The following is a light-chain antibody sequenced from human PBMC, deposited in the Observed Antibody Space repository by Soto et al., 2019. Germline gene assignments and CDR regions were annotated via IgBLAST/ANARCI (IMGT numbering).Light chain of an antibody. J-gene: IGKJ1*01. Sequence: DIQITQSPSSLSASVGDRVTITCRASQSISSYLNWYQQKPGKAPKLLIYAASSLQSGVPSRFSGSGSGTDFTLTISSLQPEDFATYYCQQSYSTPQKFGQGTKVEIK. CDR3: QQSYSTPQK. V-gene: IGKV1-39*01. CDR1: QSISSY. CDR2: AAS.